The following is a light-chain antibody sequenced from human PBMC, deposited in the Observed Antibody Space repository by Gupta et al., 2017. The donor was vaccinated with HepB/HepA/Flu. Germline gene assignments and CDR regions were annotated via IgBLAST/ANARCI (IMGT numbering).Light chain of an antibody. CDR3: RSYRSSSWV. J-gene: IGLJ3*02. CDR2: DVS. Sequence: PASVSGSPGQSITISCTGTSSDVGGYNYVSWYQQHPGKAPTLMIYDVSNRPSGVSNRFSGSKSGNTVSMTVPQLEDEAEYYYSCRSYRSSSWVFGGGTKLTVL. CDR1: SSDVGGYNY. V-gene: IGLV2-14*03.